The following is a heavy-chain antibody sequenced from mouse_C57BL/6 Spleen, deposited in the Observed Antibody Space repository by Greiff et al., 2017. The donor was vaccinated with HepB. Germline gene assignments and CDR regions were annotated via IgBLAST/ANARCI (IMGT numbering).Heavy chain of an antibody. Sequence: DVKLVESGGGLVKPGGSLKLSCAASGFTFSDYGMHWVRQAPEKGLEWVAYISSGSSTIYYADTVKGRFTISRDNAKNTLFLQMTSLRSEDTAMYYCARPLYDYAWFAYWGQGTLVTVSA. V-gene: IGHV5-17*01. CDR1: GFTFSDYG. CDR2: ISSGSSTI. CDR3: ARPLYDYAWFAY. J-gene: IGHJ3*01. D-gene: IGHD2-4*01.